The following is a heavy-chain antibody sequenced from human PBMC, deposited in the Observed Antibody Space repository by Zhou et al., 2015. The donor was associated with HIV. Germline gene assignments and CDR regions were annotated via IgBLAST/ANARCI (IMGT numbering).Heavy chain of an antibody. CDR2: INGDNGKT. Sequence: QVQLVQSGAEVKKPGASVKVSCKASGDTFRYYAISWVRQSPGQGLEWMGWINGDNGKTRYAQKFQGRVTMTRDTSISTAYMQLSGLTSEDTAIYYCTRGRWEVPDAYWGQGTLVTVSP. V-gene: IGHV1-18*01. CDR3: TRGRWEVPDAY. D-gene: IGHD1-26*01. J-gene: IGHJ4*02. CDR1: GDTFRYYA.